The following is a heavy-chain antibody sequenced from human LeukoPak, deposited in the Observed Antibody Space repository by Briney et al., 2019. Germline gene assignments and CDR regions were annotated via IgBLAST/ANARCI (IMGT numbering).Heavy chain of an antibody. CDR3: VSHSDPLTSYSFDY. CDR1: VFTFITKS. V-gene: IGHV3-53*01. Sequence: GGSLRLSCAASVFTFITKSMSWVRQAPGKGLEWVSIIHSDGNTCYADSVKGRFTISRDTSKNTVSLQMNSLGAEDAAVYYCVSHSDPLTSYSFDYWGQGTLVTVSS. D-gene: IGHD3-9*01. CDR2: IHSDGNT. J-gene: IGHJ4*02.